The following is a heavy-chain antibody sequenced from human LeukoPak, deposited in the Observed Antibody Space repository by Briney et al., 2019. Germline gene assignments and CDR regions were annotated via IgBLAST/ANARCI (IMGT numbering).Heavy chain of an antibody. V-gene: IGHV1-69*04. CDR1: GGTFSSYA. CDR3: ARGVTLGITFGGVSDY. Sequence: SVKVSCKASGGTFSSYAISWVRQAPGQGLEWMGRIIPILRIANYAQKFQGRVTITADKSTSTAYMEPSSLRSEDTAVYYCARGVTLGITFGGVSDYWGQGTLVTVSS. D-gene: IGHD3-16*01. CDR2: IIPILRIA. J-gene: IGHJ4*02.